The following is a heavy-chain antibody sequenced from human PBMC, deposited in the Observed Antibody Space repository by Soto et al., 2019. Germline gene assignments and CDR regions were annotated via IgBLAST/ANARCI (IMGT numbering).Heavy chain of an antibody. CDR1: GFTFGDYA. V-gene: IGHV3-49*04. CDR2: IRSKAYGGTT. CDR3: TRERLTIFGVVAYYYGMDV. Sequence: GSLRLSCTASGFTFGDYAMSWVRQAPGKGLEWVGFIRSKAYGGTTEYAASVKGRFTISRDDSKSIAYLQMNSLKTEDTAVYYCTRERLTIFGVVAYYYGMDVWGKGTTGTVSS. J-gene: IGHJ6*04. D-gene: IGHD3-3*02.